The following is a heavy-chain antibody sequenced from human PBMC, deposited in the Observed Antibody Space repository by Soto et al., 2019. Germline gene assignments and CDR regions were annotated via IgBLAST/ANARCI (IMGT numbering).Heavy chain of an antibody. CDR2: IISIFGTA. V-gene: IGHV1-69*14. CDR3: ASSPPPTVTMYSRFFDP. Sequence: QVQLVQSGAEVKKPGSSVKVSCKTSGGTFSSYAINWVRQAPGQGLEWMGGIISIFGTANYAQKFQGRITITADKYTNTAYMELRSLRYDETAVYYCASSPPPTVTMYSRFFDPWGRGTLVTVSS. J-gene: IGHJ2*01. D-gene: IGHD4-17*01. CDR1: GGTFSSYA.